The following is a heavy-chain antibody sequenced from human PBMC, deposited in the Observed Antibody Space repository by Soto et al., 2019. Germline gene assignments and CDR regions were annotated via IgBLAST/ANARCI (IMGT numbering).Heavy chain of an antibody. Sequence: GGSLRLSCAASGFTFSSYSMNWVRQAPGKGLEWVSSISSSSSYIYYADSVKGRFTISRDNAKNSLYLQMNSLRAEDTAVYYCARDSPGIQLWSTHYYYYGMDVWGQGTTVTV. CDR2: ISSSSSYI. CDR3: ARDSPGIQLWSTHYYYYGMDV. J-gene: IGHJ6*02. CDR1: GFTFSSYS. V-gene: IGHV3-21*01. D-gene: IGHD5-18*01.